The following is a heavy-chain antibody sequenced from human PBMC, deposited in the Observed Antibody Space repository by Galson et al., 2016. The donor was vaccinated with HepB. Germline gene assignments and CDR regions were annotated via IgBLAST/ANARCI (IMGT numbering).Heavy chain of an antibody. CDR1: GFTFSNAW. CDR2: IKTKSDGGTT. V-gene: IGHV3-15*07. Sequence: SLRLSCAASGFTFSNAWMNWVRQAPGKGLEWVGRIKTKSDGGTTDYAAPVKGRFTISRDESKNTLYLQMNSLRAEDTAVYYCAKQLPYGGNSRSPDYWGQGTLVTVSS. D-gene: IGHD4-23*01. J-gene: IGHJ4*02. CDR3: AKQLPYGGNSRSPDY.